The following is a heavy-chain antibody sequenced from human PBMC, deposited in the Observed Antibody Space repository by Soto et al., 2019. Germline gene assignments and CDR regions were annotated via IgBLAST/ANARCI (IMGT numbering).Heavy chain of an antibody. CDR3: ATRAPIVVVTAIFDY. CDR2: ISGSGGST. J-gene: IGHJ4*02. V-gene: IGHV3-23*01. Sequence: GGSLRLSCAASGFTFSSYAMGWVRQAPGKGLEWVSAISGSGGSTYYADSVKGRFTISRDNSKNTLYLQMNSLRAEDTAVYYCATRAPIVVVTAIFDYWGQGTLVTVSS. D-gene: IGHD2-21*02. CDR1: GFTFSSYA.